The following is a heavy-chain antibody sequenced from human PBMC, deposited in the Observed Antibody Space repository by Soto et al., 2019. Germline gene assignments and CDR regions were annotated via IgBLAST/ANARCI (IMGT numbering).Heavy chain of an antibody. D-gene: IGHD3-10*01. CDR3: VKDPRDGELLWFGEGKKRYYYYYGMDV. J-gene: IGHJ6*02. V-gene: IGHV3-64D*08. Sequence: GGSLRLSCSASGFTFSSYAMHWVRQAPGKGLEYVSAISSNGGSTYYADSVKGRFTISRDNSKNTLYLQMSSLRAEDTAVYYCVKDPRDGELLWFGEGKKRYYYYYGMDVWGQGTTVTVSS. CDR1: GFTFSSYA. CDR2: ISSNGGST.